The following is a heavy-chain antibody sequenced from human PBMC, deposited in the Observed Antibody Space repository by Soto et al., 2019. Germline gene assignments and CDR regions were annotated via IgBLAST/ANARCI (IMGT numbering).Heavy chain of an antibody. Sequence: LVESGGGLVRPGGSLRLSCAASGFSFTSYSLDWVRQAPGRRPEWLAYISPGGETVHYADAVKERFTISRDVSRNSLSLQMNGLTDEDTAMYYCARGFLSNSFDLWGPGTMVTVSS. V-gene: IGHV3-48*02. CDR3: ARGFLSNSFDL. CDR2: ISPGGETV. J-gene: IGHJ3*01. D-gene: IGHD3-3*01. CDR1: GFSFTSYS.